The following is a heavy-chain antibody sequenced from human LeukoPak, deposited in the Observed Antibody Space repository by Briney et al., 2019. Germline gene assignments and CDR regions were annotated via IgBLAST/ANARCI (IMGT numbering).Heavy chain of an antibody. CDR3: ARVLYDFWSGYYYYMDV. CDR2: MNPNSGNT. V-gene: IGHV1-8*03. CDR1: GYTFTSYD. Sequence: GSVKVSCKASGYTFTSYDINWVRQATGQGLEWMGWMNPNSGNTGYAQKFQGRVTITRNTSISTAYMELSSLRSEDTAVYYCARVLYDFWSGYYYYMDVWGKGTTVTVSS. D-gene: IGHD3-3*01. J-gene: IGHJ6*03.